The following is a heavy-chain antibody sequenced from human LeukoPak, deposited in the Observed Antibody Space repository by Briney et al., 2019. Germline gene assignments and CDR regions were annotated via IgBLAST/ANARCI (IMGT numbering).Heavy chain of an antibody. Sequence: GGALRLSCAASGFTFSSYNMNWVRQAPGKGLEWVSDITSSGSTIYFADSVKGRFTISRDNAKNSLYLQMNSLRDEDTAVYYCARLEYYYVSGNYYKLFDYWGQGTLVTVFS. D-gene: IGHD3-10*01. J-gene: IGHJ4*02. V-gene: IGHV3-48*02. CDR3: ARLEYYYVSGNYYKLFDY. CDR1: GFTFSSYN. CDR2: ITSSGSTI.